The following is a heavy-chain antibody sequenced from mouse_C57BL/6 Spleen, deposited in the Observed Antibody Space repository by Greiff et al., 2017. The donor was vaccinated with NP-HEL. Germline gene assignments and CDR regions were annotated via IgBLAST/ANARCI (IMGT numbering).Heavy chain of an antibody. CDR1: GFSLTSYG. CDR3: AKVGYYDWYYFDY. CDR2: IWRGGST. J-gene: IGHJ2*01. D-gene: IGHD2-3*01. V-gene: IGHV2-5*01. Sequence: QVQLKESGPGLVQPSQSLSITCTVSGFSLTSYGVHWVRQSPGKGLEWLGVIWRGGSTDYNAAFMSRLSITKDNSKSQVFFKMNSLQADETAIYYCAKVGYYDWYYFDYWGQGTTLTVSS.